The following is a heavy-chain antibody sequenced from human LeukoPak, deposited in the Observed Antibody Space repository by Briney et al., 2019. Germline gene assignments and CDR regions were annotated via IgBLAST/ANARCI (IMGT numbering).Heavy chain of an antibody. V-gene: IGHV3-21*01. J-gene: IGHJ5*02. CDR1: GFTFSSYS. CDR2: ISSSSSYI. Sequence: PGGSLRLSCAASGFTFSSYSMNWVRQAPGKGLEWVSSISSSSSYIYYADSVKGRFTISRDNAKNSLYLQMNSLRAEDTAVYYCARDLLRFLEPYNGFDPWGQGTLVTVSS. D-gene: IGHD3-3*01. CDR3: ARDLLRFLEPYNGFDP.